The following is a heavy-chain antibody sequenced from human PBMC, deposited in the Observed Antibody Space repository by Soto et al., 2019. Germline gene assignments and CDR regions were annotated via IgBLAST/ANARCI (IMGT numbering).Heavy chain of an antibody. Sequence: QVQLQESGPGLVKPSETLSLTCTVSGGSISSYYWSWIRQPPGKGLEWIGYIYYSGTTNYNPSLKSRVTISVDTSKNQFSLKLSSVTAADTAVYYCARQSKNNYGSGGAFDIWGQGTMVSVSS. D-gene: IGHD3-10*01. V-gene: IGHV4-59*01. CDR3: ARQSKNNYGSGGAFDI. J-gene: IGHJ3*02. CDR2: IYYSGTT. CDR1: GGSISSYY.